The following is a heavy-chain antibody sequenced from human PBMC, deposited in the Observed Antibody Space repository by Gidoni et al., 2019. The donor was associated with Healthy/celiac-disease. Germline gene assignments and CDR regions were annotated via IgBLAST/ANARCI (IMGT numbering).Heavy chain of an antibody. J-gene: IGHJ5*02. Sequence: QLQLQESGPGLVKPSETLSLTCTVSGGSISSSRYYWGWIRQPPGKGLEWIGSIYYSGSTYYNPSLKSRVTISVDTSKNQFSLKLSSVTAADTAVYYCARIGGLWFGEFSGWFDPWGQGTLVTVSS. CDR2: IYYSGST. V-gene: IGHV4-39*01. D-gene: IGHD3-10*01. CDR1: GGSISSSRYY. CDR3: ARIGGLWFGEFSGWFDP.